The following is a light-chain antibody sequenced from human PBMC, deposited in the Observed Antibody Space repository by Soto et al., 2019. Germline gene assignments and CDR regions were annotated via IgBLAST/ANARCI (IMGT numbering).Light chain of an antibody. CDR1: QGISGW. CDR2: ATS. CDR3: QQANSFPYT. V-gene: IGKV1D-12*01. J-gene: IGKJ2*01. Sequence: DIQMTQSPSPVSASVGDTVTITCRASQGISGWLAWYQQKPGKAPNLLIYATSSLQSGVPSRFSGSGSGTDFTLTITSLQPEDSATYYCQQANSFPYTFGQGTKLEIK.